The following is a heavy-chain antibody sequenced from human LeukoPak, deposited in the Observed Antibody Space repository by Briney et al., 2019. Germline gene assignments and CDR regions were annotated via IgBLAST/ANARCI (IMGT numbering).Heavy chain of an antibody. CDR1: GFTFSSYA. J-gene: IGHJ4*02. CDR3: AKDATACPYFHWFDN. CDR2: ISSGDRT. V-gene: IGHV3-23*01. D-gene: IGHD3-9*01. Sequence: PGGSLRLSCAASGFTFSSYAMNWVRQAPGKGLEWVAGISSGDRTFHAESVKGRFTISRDKSKDTLYLQMNSLRAEDTAVYYCAKDATACPYFHWFDNWGQGTQVIVSS.